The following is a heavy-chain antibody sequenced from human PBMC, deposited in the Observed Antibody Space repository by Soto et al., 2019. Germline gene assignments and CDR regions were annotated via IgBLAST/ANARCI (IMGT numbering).Heavy chain of an antibody. CDR2: MHSSGTT. CDR1: GNSISSYSYY. Sequence: PSETLSLTCSVSGNSISSYSYYWGWIRQAPGKVLEWIGTMHSSGTTSYNPSLQSRVTITIDTSKNQSFLALSSVTAADTAIYYCARGMVGSSFHFDYWGQGTLVTGSS. V-gene: IGHV4-39*01. J-gene: IGHJ4*02. D-gene: IGHD6-6*01. CDR3: ARGMVGSSFHFDY.